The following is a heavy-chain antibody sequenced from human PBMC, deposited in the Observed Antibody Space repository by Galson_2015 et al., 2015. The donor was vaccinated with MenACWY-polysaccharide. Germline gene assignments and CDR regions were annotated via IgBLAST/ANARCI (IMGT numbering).Heavy chain of an antibody. J-gene: IGHJ5*02. CDR3: ARDRATQVPGTGWFGP. CDR2: FKVGNDDT. D-gene: IGHD1-1*01. Sequence: SVKECCKASGYTFNTSAIHWDRQAPGQGLTWMGWFKVGNDDTRYSRHFLGRECIPTDPFPRRVYLELSSLRFEDTGVYYCARDRATQVPGTGWFGPWGQGTQVIVSS. CDR1: GYTFNTSA. V-gene: IGHV1-3*01.